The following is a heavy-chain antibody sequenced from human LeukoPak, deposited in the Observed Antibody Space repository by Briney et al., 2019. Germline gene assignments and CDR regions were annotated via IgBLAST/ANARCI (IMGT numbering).Heavy chain of an antibody. J-gene: IGHJ4*02. CDR3: ARGRVVGATTPLGY. V-gene: IGHV4-34*01. CDR2: INHSGIT. D-gene: IGHD1-26*01. CDR1: GGSFSGYY. Sequence: SETLSLTCAVYGGSFSGYYWSWIRQPPGKGLEWIGEINHSGITNYNPPLKSRVTISVDTSKNQFSLKLSSVTAADTAVYYCARGRVVGATTPLGYWGQGTLVTVSS.